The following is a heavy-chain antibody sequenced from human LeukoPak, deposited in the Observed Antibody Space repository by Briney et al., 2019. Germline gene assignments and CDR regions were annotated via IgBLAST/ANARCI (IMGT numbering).Heavy chain of an antibody. D-gene: IGHD3-10*01. CDR2: VFYSGTT. J-gene: IGHJ2*01. Sequence: SETLSLTCTVSGDSIRSYYWSWVRQPPGKGLEWIGNVFYSGTTNFNPSLRSRVSISVDTSNNQFSLNLTSVTAADTAVYYCARHPLLWFGTLYWYFDLWGRGTLVTVSS. V-gene: IGHV4-59*08. CDR3: ARHPLLWFGTLYWYFDL. CDR1: GDSIRSYY.